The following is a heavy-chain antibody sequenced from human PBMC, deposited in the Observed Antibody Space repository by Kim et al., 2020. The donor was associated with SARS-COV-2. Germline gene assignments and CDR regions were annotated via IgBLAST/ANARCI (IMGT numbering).Heavy chain of an antibody. Sequence: SETLSLTCTVSGGSISSYYWSWIRQPPGKGLEWIGYIYYSGSTNYNPSLKSRVTISVDTSKNQFSLKLSSVTAADTAVYYCARMVGCSGGSCYYNWFDPWGQGTLVTVSS. V-gene: IGHV4-59*01. D-gene: IGHD2-15*01. J-gene: IGHJ5*02. CDR3: ARMVGCSGGSCYYNWFDP. CDR1: GGSISSYY. CDR2: IYYSGST.